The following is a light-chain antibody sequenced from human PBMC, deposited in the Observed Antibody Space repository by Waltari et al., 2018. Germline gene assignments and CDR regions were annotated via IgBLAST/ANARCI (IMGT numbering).Light chain of an antibody. CDR3: QQYNKGLDT. CDR2: GAS. Sequence: EIVMTQSPATLSVSPGEGATLSCRASQSVTSLAWYQHKPGQAPRLLIYGASTRATGIPARFSGSGSGTEFTLTISSLQSEDLAVYYCQQYNKGLDTFGQGTK. V-gene: IGKV3-15*01. CDR1: QSVTS. J-gene: IGKJ2*01.